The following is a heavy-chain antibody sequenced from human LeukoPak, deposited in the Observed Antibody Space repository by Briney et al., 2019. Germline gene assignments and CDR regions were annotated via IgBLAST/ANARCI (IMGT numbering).Heavy chain of an antibody. D-gene: IGHD4-23*01. Sequence: EASVKVSCKASGGTFSSYAISWVRQAPGQGLEWMGGIIPIFGTANYAQKFQGRVTITADKSTSTAYMELSSLRSEDTAVYYCASGGNSARDDAFDIWGQGTMVTVSS. J-gene: IGHJ3*02. CDR2: IIPIFGTA. CDR3: ASGGNSARDDAFDI. CDR1: GGTFSSYA. V-gene: IGHV1-69*06.